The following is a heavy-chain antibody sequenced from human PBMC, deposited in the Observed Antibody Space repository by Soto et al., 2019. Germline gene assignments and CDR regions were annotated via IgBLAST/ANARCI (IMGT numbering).Heavy chain of an antibody. V-gene: IGHV1-2*02. CDR2: INPNSGGT. Sequence: ASVKVSCKASGFTFSAYYIYWVRQAPGQGLEWIGWINPNSGGTNNAQKFQGRVTMTRDTSTSTVYMELSALIPDDTAVYYCARSLLDEYSSSWRSAYYGMDVWGQGTTVTVLL. J-gene: IGHJ6*02. CDR1: GFTFSAYY. CDR3: ARSLLDEYSSSWRSAYYGMDV. D-gene: IGHD6-13*01.